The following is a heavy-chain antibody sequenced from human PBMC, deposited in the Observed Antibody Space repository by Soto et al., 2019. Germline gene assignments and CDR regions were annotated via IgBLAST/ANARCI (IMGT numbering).Heavy chain of an antibody. CDR1: GGTFSSYA. D-gene: IGHD2-15*01. CDR3: ARESRYCSGGSCYFLPGIDY. CDR2: LIPIFGTA. V-gene: IGHV1-69*12. J-gene: IGHJ4*02. Sequence: QVQLVQSGAEVKKPGSSVKVSCKASGGTFSSYAITRVPPAPGQRLESLGGLIPIFGTANYAQKFQGRVTITADESTSTAYMELSSLRSEDTAVYYCARESRYCSGGSCYFLPGIDYWGQGTLVTVSS.